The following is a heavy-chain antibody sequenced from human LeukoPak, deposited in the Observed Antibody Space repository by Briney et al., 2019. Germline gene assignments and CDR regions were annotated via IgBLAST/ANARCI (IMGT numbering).Heavy chain of an antibody. CDR2: IIPIFGTA. CDR1: GGTFSSYA. D-gene: IGHD6-13*01. J-gene: IGHJ4*02. CDR3: ARDYDSPYSSSWYGFDY. V-gene: IGHV1-69*05. Sequence: SVKVSCKASGGTFSSYAISWVRQAPGQGLEWMGGIIPIFGTANYAQKFQGRVTITTDESTSTAYMELSSLRSEDTAVYYCARDYDSPYSSSWYGFDYWGQGTLVTVSS.